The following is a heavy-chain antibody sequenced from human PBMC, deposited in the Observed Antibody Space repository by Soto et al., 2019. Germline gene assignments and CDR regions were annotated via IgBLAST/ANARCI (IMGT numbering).Heavy chain of an antibody. D-gene: IGHD1-26*01. J-gene: IGHJ4*02. CDR3: ARDRLGATGDY. CDR2: ISAYNANT. CDR1: GYTFTSYG. V-gene: IGHV1-18*01. Sequence: GASLKVSGKASGYTFTSYGISWVRQAPGQGLEWMGWISAYNANTNYAQKLQGRVTMTTDTSTNTSYMELRSLRSDDTAVYFCARDRLGATGDYWGQGTLVTVSS.